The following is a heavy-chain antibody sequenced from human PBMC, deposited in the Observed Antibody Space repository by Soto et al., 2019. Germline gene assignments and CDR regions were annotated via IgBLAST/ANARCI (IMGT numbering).Heavy chain of an antibody. Sequence: QVQVVESGGGVVQPGRSLRLSCVASGFTFTTYGMHWVRQAPGKGLEWVALISHDGSDKYYADSVKGRFTISRDNSKNTLSLQINSLRLEDTAEYFCAKYAQPAVSIRPPDFWGQGTLVTVSS. CDR2: ISHDGSDK. J-gene: IGHJ4*01. V-gene: IGHV3-30*18. CDR3: AKYAQPAVSIRPPDF. CDR1: GFTFTTYG. D-gene: IGHD2-21*01.